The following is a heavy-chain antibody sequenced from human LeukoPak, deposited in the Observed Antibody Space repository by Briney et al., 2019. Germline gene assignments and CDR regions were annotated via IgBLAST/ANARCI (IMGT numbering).Heavy chain of an antibody. CDR2: VYSSGSP. J-gene: IGHJ4*02. CDR3: ARRLWSGPFDY. V-gene: IGHV4-4*09. D-gene: IGHD3-3*01. Sequence: SETLSLTCTVSGGSISNDYWTWIRQPPGKGLEWIGFVYSSGSPIYDSSLESRVTMSLDTSNNQFSLKLTSVTAADSAVYYCARRLWSGPFDYWGQGTLVTVSS. CDR1: GGSISNDY.